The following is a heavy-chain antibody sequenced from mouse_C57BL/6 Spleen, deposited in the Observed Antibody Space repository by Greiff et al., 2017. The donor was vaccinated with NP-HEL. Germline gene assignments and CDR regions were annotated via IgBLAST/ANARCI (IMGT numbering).Heavy chain of an antibody. D-gene: IGHD2-2*01. CDR1: GFTFSSYT. Sequence: EVMLVESGGGLVKPGGSLKLSCAASGFTFSSYTMSWVRQTPEKRLEWVATISGGGGNTYYPDSVKGRFTISRDNAKNTLYLQMSSLRSEDTAWYYCARHGLHGYDEAWFAYWGQGTLVTVSA. V-gene: IGHV5-9*01. CDR2: ISGGGGNT. CDR3: ARHGLHGYDEAWFAY. J-gene: IGHJ3*01.